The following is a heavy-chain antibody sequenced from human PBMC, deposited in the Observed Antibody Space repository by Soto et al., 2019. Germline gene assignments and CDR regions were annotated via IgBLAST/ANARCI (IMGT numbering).Heavy chain of an antibody. CDR2: INTYNGNT. CDR3: AMVDVYVTPSPQDV. J-gene: IGHJ6*02. Sequence: QVQLVQYGAEVKNPGASVKVSCKASGYTFTRYGIGWARQAPGQGLEWMGWINTYNGNTNYAQNVQGRVTLTTDTSTSTAYMELRSLGSNDTAIYYCAMVDVYVTPSPQDVWGQGTTVIVSS. CDR1: GYTFTRYG. V-gene: IGHV1-18*01. D-gene: IGHD3-16*01.